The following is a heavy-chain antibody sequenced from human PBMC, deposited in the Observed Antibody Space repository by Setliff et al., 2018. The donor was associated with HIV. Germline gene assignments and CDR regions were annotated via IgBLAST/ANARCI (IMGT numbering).Heavy chain of an antibody. CDR2: ISHSGST. CDR3: ARVARYSYGSFES. CDR1: GGSFSGYS. D-gene: IGHD5-18*01. J-gene: IGHJ4*02. Sequence: SETLSLTCAVYGGSFSGYSWNWIRQPPGKGLEWIGEISHSGSTNYNPSLKSRVTISVDTSKNQFSLELSSVAAADTAVYYCARVARYSYGSFESWGQGHWSPSPQ. V-gene: IGHV4-34*01.